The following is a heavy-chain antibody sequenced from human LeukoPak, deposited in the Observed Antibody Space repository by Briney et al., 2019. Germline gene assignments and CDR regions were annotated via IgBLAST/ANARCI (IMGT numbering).Heavy chain of an antibody. CDR3: AKVVVVVAASDYYFDY. CDR2: ISSSSSYI. D-gene: IGHD2-15*01. J-gene: IGHJ4*02. V-gene: IGHV3-21*04. CDR1: GFTFSNYA. Sequence: GGSLRLSCAASGFTFSNYAMNWVRQAPGKGLEWVSSISSSSSYIYYADSVKGRFTISRDNAKNSLYLQMNSLRAEDTAVYYCAKVVVVVAASDYYFDYWGQGTLVTVSS.